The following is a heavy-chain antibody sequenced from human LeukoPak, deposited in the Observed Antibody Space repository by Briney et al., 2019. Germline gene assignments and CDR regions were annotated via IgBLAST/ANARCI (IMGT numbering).Heavy chain of an antibody. J-gene: IGHJ6*03. V-gene: IGHV1-2*02. D-gene: IGHD6-6*01. CDR3: ARGPGSYSSSSVGPYYYYYMDV. CDR2: INPNSGAT. Sequence: ASVKVSCKASGYTFTGYYIHWVRQAPGQGLEWMGWINPNSGATNYAQKFQGRVTMTRDTSISTAYMELSRLRSDDTAVYYCARGPGSYSSSSVGPYYYYYMDVWGRGTTVTVSS. CDR1: GYTFTGYY.